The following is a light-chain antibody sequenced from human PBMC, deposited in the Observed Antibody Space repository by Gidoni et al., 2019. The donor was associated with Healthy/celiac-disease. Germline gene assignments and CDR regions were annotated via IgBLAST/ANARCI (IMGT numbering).Light chain of an antibody. V-gene: IGLV1-40*01. CDR3: QSYDSSLSVV. J-gene: IGLJ2*01. CDR2: GNS. CDR1: SSNIGAGYD. Sequence: QSVLTQPPSVSGAPGQGVTISCTGSSSNIGAGYDVHWYQQLPGTAPKLLIYGNSNRPSGVPDRVSGSKSGTSASLASTGLQAEDEADYYCQSYDSSLSVVFGGGTKLTVL.